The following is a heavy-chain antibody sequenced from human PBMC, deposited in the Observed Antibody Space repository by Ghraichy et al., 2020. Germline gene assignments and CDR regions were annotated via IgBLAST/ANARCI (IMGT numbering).Heavy chain of an antibody. V-gene: IGHV3-23*01. J-gene: IGHJ6*02. CDR2: ISGSGGST. CDR1: GFTFSSYA. Sequence: LSLTCAASGFTFSSYAMSWVRQAPGKGLEWVSVISGSGGSTYYADSVKGRFTISRDNSKNTLFLQMNSLTAEDMAVYYCAKGDEDTAMAVYYYFYAMDVWGQGTTVTVSS. D-gene: IGHD5-18*01. CDR3: AKGDEDTAMAVYYYFYAMDV.